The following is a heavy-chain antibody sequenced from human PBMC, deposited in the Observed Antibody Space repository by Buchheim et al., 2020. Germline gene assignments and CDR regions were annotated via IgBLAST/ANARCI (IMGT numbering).Heavy chain of an antibody. V-gene: IGHV4-61*01. CDR1: GGSVSSGSYY. CDR2: IYYSGST. D-gene: IGHD2/OR15-2a*01. Sequence: QVQLQESGPGLVKPSETLSLTCTVSGGSVSSGSYYWSWIRQPPGKGLEWIGYIYYSGSTNYNPSLKSRVTISVDTSKNQFSLKLSSVTAADTAVYYCARAKKHFSSEFDPWGQGTL. J-gene: IGHJ5*02. CDR3: ARAKKHFSSEFDP.